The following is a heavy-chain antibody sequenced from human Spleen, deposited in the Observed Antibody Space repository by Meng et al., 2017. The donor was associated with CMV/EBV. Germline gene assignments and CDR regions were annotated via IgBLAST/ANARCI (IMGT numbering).Heavy chain of an antibody. CDR1: NYW. J-gene: IGHJ4*02. CDR3: ARSYRDAGYYDSSDAPPGFDY. V-gene: IGHV3-74*01. Sequence: NYWMHWVSHVQGSGLVWFSRVESVGGVTGYAVSVKGRFTISRDNAKNTLYMQMNSLRAEDTAVYYCARSYRDAGYYDSSDAPPGFDYWGQGILVTVSS. D-gene: IGHD3-22*01. CDR2: VESVGGVT.